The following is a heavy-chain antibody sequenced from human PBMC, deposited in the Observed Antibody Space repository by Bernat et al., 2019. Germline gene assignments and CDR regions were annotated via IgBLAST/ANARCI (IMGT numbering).Heavy chain of an antibody. CDR2: IDPSDSST. CDR1: GYSFTSNW. CDR3: ARPAYCGGDCSYYYYYMDV. Sequence: EVQLVQSGAEVKKPGESLRISCKGSGYSFTSNWISWVRQMPGKGLEWMGRIDPSDSSTNYSPSFQGHVTISADKSISTAYLQWSSLKASDTAMYYCARPAYCGGDCSYYYYYMDVWGKGTTVTVSS. V-gene: IGHV5-10-1*03. D-gene: IGHD2-21*01. J-gene: IGHJ6*03.